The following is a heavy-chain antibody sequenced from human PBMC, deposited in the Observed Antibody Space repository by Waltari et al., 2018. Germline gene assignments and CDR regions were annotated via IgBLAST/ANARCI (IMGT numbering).Heavy chain of an antibody. CDR1: GFTFSSYG. Sequence: VQLVESGGGVVQPGRSLRLSCAASGFTFSSYGMHWVRQAPGKGLVWVSRINSDGSSTSYADSMEGRFTISRDNAKNTLYLQMNSLRAEDTAVYYCARHVDTAMPYWGQGTLVTVSS. CDR3: ARHVDTAMPY. J-gene: IGHJ4*02. V-gene: IGHV3-74*02. CDR2: INSDGSST. D-gene: IGHD5-18*01.